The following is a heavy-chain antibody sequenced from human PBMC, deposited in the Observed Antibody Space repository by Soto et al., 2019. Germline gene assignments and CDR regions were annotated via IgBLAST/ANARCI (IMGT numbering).Heavy chain of an antibody. D-gene: IGHD1-26*01. J-gene: IGHJ4*02. CDR1: GFTFSSYA. V-gene: IGHV3-23*01. CDR2: ISGSGDST. CDR3: AKRACGTYYFDD. Sequence: EVQLLESGGGLVQPGGSLRLSCAASGFTFSSYAMSWVRQAPGKGLEWVSAISGSGDSTYYADSVKGRFTISRDNSKNPLYLQMNRLRAEGTAVYYCAKRACGTYYFDDWGQGTLVTVSS.